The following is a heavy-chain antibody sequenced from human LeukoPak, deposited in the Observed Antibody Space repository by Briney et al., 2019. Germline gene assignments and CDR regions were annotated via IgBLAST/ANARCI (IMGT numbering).Heavy chain of an antibody. CDR3: ARRGPYGSGSYYFDY. J-gene: IGHJ4*02. CDR1: GGTFSSYA. Sequence: SVKVSCKASGGTFSSYAISWVRQAPGQGLEWMGGIIPIFGTANYAQKFQGRVTITTDESTSTAYMELSSLRSEDTAVYYCARRGPYGSGSYYFDYWGQGTLVTVSS. CDR2: IIPIFGTA. V-gene: IGHV1-69*05. D-gene: IGHD3-10*01.